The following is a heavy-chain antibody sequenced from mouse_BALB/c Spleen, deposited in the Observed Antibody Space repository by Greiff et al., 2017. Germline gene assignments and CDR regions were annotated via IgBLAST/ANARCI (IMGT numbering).Heavy chain of an antibody. CDR2: ISNGGGST. Sequence: EVQLVESGGGLVQPGGSLKLSCAASGFTFSSYTMSWVRQTPEKRLEWVAYISNGGGSTYYPDTVKGRFTISRDNAKNTLYLQMSSLKSEDTAMYYCARPGYGNLWYFDVWGAGTTVTVSS. CDR1: GFTFSSYT. V-gene: IGHV5-12-2*01. CDR3: ARPGYGNLWYFDV. J-gene: IGHJ1*01. D-gene: IGHD2-10*02.